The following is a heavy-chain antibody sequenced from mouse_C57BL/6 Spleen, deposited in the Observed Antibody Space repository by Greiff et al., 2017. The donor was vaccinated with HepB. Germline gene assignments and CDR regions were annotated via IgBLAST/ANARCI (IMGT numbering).Heavy chain of an antibody. CDR3: ASLITTVPKGNY. D-gene: IGHD1-1*01. CDR1: GYTFTDYN. J-gene: IGHJ2*01. V-gene: IGHV1-22*01. Sequence: VQLQQSGPELVKPGASVKMSCKASGYTFTDYNMHWVKQSHGKSLEWIGYINPNNGGTSYNQKFKGKATLTVNKSSSTAYMELRSLTSEDSAVYYCASLITTVPKGNYWGQGTTLTVSS. CDR2: INPNNGGT.